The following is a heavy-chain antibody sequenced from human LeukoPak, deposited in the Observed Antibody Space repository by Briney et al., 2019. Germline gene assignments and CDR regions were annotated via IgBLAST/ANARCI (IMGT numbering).Heavy chain of an antibody. D-gene: IGHD2-2*02. Sequence: PSQTLSLTCTVSGGSISSGGYYWSWIRQHPGKGLEWIGYIYYSGSTYYNPSLKSRVTISVDTSKNQFSLKLSSVTAADTAEYYCARGDCSSTSCYTFDYWGQGTLVTVSS. CDR1: GGSISSGGYY. CDR2: IYYSGST. V-gene: IGHV4-31*03. CDR3: ARGDCSSTSCYTFDY. J-gene: IGHJ4*02.